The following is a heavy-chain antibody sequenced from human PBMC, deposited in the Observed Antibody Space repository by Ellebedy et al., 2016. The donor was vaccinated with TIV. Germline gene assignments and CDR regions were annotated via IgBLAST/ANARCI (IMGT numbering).Heavy chain of an antibody. CDR3: ARPSTYSSSWYEGFDY. J-gene: IGHJ4*02. V-gene: IGHV4-4*02. CDR1: GGSISSSNW. D-gene: IGHD6-13*01. CDR2: IYHSGST. Sequence: SETLSLXCAVSGGSISSSNWWSWVRQPPGKGLEWIGEIYHSGSTNYNPSLKSRVTISVDTSKNQFSLKLSSVTAADTAVYYCARPSTYSSSWYEGFDYWGQGTLVTVSS.